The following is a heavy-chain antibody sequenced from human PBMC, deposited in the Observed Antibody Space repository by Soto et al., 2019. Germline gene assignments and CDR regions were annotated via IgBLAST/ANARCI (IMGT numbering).Heavy chain of an antibody. V-gene: IGHV3-23*01. CDR1: GFTFDIYW. CDR3: ARWSYLDY. CDR2: ISGSDGKT. D-gene: IGHD3-3*01. Sequence: LRLSCAASGFTFDIYWMNWVRQAPGKGLVWLSGISGSDGKTFYADSVKGRFSISRDTSQSTLYLQMSSLRADDTAMYYCARWSYLDYWGQGTRVTVSS. J-gene: IGHJ4*02.